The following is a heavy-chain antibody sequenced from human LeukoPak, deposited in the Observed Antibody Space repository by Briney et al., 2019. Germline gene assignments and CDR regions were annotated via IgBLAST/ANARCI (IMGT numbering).Heavy chain of an antibody. CDR2: INAANGDT. V-gene: IGHV1-3*01. CDR1: GYTFANYI. Sequence: VASVKVSCKASGYTFANYIMHWVRQAPGQRLEWMGWINAANGDTEYSQKFQGRVAIIRDTSASTAYMELSSLRSEDTAVYYCARVVTRLREGDYYYDLDVWGQGTTVTVSS. CDR3: ARVVTRLREGDYYYDLDV. D-gene: IGHD6-6*01. J-gene: IGHJ6*02.